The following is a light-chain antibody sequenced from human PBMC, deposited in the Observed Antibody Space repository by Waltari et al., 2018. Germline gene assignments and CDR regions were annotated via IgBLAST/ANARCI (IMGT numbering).Light chain of an antibody. J-gene: IGKJ4*01. CDR1: QSLDNS. CDR3: QQHSTWPLT. V-gene: IGKV3-11*01. Sequence: EIVLTQSPAALSLSPGESATLSCRASQSLDNSLAWYQHKPGQAPRPLIFAASNRAAGTPARFSGGVSGTDFGLTISSLEPDDFALYFCQQHSTWPLTFGGGTKVEI. CDR2: AAS.